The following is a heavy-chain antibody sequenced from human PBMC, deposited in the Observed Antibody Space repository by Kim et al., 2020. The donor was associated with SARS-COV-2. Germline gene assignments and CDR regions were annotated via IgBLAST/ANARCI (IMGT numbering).Heavy chain of an antibody. CDR3: ARGYGSGRLIPNWFDP. Sequence: GGSMRLSCAASGFTFSSYAMHWVRQAPGKGLEWVAVISYDGSNKYYADSVKGRFTISRDNSKNTLYLQMNSLRAEDTAVYYCARGYGSGRLIPNWFDPWGQGTLVTVSS. J-gene: IGHJ5*02. D-gene: IGHD3-10*01. CDR2: ISYDGSNK. V-gene: IGHV3-30*04. CDR1: GFTFSSYA.